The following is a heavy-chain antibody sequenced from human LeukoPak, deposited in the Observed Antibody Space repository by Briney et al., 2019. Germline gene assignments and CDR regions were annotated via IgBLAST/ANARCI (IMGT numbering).Heavy chain of an antibody. CDR1: GGSISSYY. D-gene: IGHD6-6*01. V-gene: IGHV4-4*07. CDR2: IYTSEST. Sequence: SETLSLTCTVSGGSISSYYWSWLRQPAGKGLEWIGRIYTSESTNYNPSLKSRFTMSVDTSKKQFSLKLSAVTAADTAVYYCARDGLYSSSSLDYWGQGTLVTVSS. J-gene: IGHJ4*02. CDR3: ARDGLYSSSSLDY.